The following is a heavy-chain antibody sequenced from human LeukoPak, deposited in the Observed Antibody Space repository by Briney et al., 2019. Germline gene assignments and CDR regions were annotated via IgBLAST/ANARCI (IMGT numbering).Heavy chain of an antibody. D-gene: IGHD3-10*01. CDR1: GGSISSYY. CDR3: ARHSAMDV. CDR2: IFASGST. Sequence: SETLSLTCTVSGGSISSYYWSWIRQPAGKGLEWIGRIFASGSTNSNPSLKSRVIMSVDTSKNQFSLNLSSVTAADTAVYYCARHSAMDVWGKGTTVTVSS. V-gene: IGHV4-4*07. J-gene: IGHJ6*04.